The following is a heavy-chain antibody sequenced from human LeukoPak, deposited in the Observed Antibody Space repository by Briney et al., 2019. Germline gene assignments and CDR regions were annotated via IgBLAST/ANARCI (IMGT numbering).Heavy chain of an antibody. V-gene: IGHV3-7*03. CDR1: GFTFSHSA. CDR2: INEDGSEN. D-gene: IGHD2-2*01. J-gene: IGHJ3*01. CDR3: ARHRCPSC. Sequence: PGGSLRLSCAASGFTFSHSAMSWVRQGPGKGLEWVANINEDGSENHYVDSVKGRFTTSRDNAKNSLYLQMNSLRAEDTAIYYCARHRCPSCWGPGTVVTVSS.